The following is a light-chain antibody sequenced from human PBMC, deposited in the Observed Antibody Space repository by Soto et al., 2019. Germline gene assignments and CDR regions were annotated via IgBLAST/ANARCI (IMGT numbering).Light chain of an antibody. CDR2: AAS. CDR3: QKYNSASWT. V-gene: IGKV1-27*01. CDR1: QGISNY. Sequence: DSQMTQSPSSLSASVGDRVTITCRASQGISNYLAWYQQKPGKVPKLLIYAASTLQSGVPSRFSGSGSGTDFTLTISSLQPEDVATYSCQKYNSASWTFGQGTKVEIK. J-gene: IGKJ1*01.